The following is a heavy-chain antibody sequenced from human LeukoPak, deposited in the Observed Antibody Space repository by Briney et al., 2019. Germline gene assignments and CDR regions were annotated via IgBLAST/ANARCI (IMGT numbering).Heavy chain of an antibody. Sequence: PSETLSLTCTVSGGSISSSSYYWGWVRQPPGKGREWIGIIYYSGSTYYNPSLKSRLTISVDTSKNQFSLKLSSVTATDTAVYYCARRGYCSSTSCYEYWFDPWGQGTLVTVSS. CDR3: ARRGYCSSTSCYEYWFDP. CDR1: GGSISSSSYY. V-gene: IGHV4-39*01. CDR2: IYYSGST. D-gene: IGHD2-2*01. J-gene: IGHJ5*02.